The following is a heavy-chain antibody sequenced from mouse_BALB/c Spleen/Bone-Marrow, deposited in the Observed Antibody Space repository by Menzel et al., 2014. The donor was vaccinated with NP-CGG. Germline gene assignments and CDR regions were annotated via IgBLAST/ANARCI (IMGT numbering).Heavy chain of an antibody. V-gene: IGHV1S29*02. J-gene: IGHJ2*01. D-gene: IGHD1-1*01. CDR3: ARDDGSNY. CDR1: GYPFTDYN. Sequence: EVHLPQAGPELVKPGASVKISCKASGYPFTDYNMHWVKQSHGKSLAWIGYIYHYNGGTDYNQKFKNKATLTVDNSSSTAYMVLRILTAEDSVVYYCARDDGSNYWGQGTPLTVSS. CDR2: IYHYNGGT.